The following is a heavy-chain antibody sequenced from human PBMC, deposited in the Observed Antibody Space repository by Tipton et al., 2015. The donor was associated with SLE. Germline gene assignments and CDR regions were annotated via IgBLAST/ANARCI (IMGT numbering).Heavy chain of an antibody. CDR3: ARGFFHDYWSAEQGRKSFYFDN. J-gene: IGHJ4*02. Sequence: TLSLTCTVSGGSISSYYWSWIRQPPGKGLEWIGYIYYSGTTYDNPSLKSRVTISVDTSKNQFSLMLSSVTAADTAMYFCARGFFHDYWSAEQGRKSFYFDNWGQGALVTVSS. CDR2: IYYSGTT. CDR1: GGSISSYY. D-gene: IGHD3-3*01. V-gene: IGHV4-59*12.